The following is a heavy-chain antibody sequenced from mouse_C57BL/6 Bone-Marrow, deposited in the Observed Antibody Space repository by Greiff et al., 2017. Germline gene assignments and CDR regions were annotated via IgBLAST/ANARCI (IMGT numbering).Heavy chain of an antibody. Sequence: DVMLVESGGGFVKPGGSLKLSCAASGFTFSDYGMHWVRQAPEKGLEWVAYISSGSSTIYYADTVKGRFTISRDNANNTLFLQMTSLRSEDTAMYYCARPPGFAYWGQGTLVTVSA. CDR1: GFTFSDYG. V-gene: IGHV5-17*01. CDR3: ARPPGFAY. J-gene: IGHJ3*01. CDR2: ISSGSSTI.